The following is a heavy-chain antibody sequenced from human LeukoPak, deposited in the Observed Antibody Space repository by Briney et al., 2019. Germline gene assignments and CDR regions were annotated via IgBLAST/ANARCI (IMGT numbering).Heavy chain of an antibody. CDR2: ISGSGGST. Sequence: GGTLRLSCAASGFTFSSYGMSWVRQAPGKGLEWVSAISGSGGSTYYADSVKGRFSISRDNAKNSLYLQMNSLRAEDTAVYYCAREIAETGYYILGYYYNYMDVWGKGTTVTISS. D-gene: IGHD3-9*01. CDR1: GFTFSSYG. J-gene: IGHJ6*03. CDR3: AREIAETGYYILGYYYNYMDV. V-gene: IGHV3-23*01.